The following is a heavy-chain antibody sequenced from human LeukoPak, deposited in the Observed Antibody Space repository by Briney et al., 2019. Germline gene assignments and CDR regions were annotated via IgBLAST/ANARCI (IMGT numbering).Heavy chain of an antibody. CDR3: AREMAAIQDPDY. CDR2: ISSTGNLV. D-gene: IGHD5-24*01. V-gene: IGHV3-21*01. CDR1: GFTFSSYS. J-gene: IGHJ4*02. Sequence: PGGSLRLSCAASGFTFSSYSMNWVRQAPGKGLEWVSSISSTGNLVFYADSVKGRFTISRDNGKNSLYLQMNSLRVEDAAVYYCAREMAAIQDPDYWGQGTLVTVSS.